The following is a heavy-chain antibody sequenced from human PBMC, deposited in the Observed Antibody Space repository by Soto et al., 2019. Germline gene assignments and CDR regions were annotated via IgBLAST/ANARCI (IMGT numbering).Heavy chain of an antibody. CDR1: GFTFDDYA. V-gene: IGHV3-9*01. Sequence: EVQLVESGGGLVQPGRSLRLSCAASGFTFDDYAMHWVRQAPGKGLEWVSGISWNSGSIGYADSVKGRFTISRDNAKNSLYLQMNSLRAEDTALYYCAKDTTVTNEGFDYWGQGTLVTASS. J-gene: IGHJ4*02. CDR2: ISWNSGSI. D-gene: IGHD4-17*01. CDR3: AKDTTVTNEGFDY.